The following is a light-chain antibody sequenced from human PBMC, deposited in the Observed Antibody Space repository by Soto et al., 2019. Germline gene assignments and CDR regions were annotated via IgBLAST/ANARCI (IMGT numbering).Light chain of an antibody. CDR3: QHYGGMWA. Sequence: DIPMTQSPSTLSASVGDRITISCRASQSITNRLAWYQQKPGKAPKVLIYDASNLERGVPSRFSGSGSGTEFILSINSLQPDDFATYYCQHYGGMWAFGQGTKVEMK. CDR2: DAS. V-gene: IGKV1-5*01. CDR1: QSITNR. J-gene: IGKJ1*01.